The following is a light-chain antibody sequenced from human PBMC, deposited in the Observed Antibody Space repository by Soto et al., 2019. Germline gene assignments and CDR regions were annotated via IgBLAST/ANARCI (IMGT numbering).Light chain of an antibody. Sequence: QSALTQPASVSASPGQSVTISCTGTTSDIGGYNYVSWYQQHPGKAPKLMIYDVTNRPSGVSNRFSGSKSGNTASLTISGLQAEDEADYYCSSYAGSGTFEIFGGGTKLTVL. V-gene: IGLV2-14*01. CDR3: SSYAGSGTFEI. J-gene: IGLJ2*01. CDR1: TSDIGGYNY. CDR2: DVT.